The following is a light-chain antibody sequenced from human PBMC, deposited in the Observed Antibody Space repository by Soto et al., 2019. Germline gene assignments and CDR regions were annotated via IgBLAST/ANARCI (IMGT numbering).Light chain of an antibody. CDR3: QQSNDWPLT. CDR2: GAS. CDR1: QNVNTN. Sequence: KVMTQSPATLSVSPGERATLSCRASQNVNTNLAWYQQKPGQAPRHLISGASTRATGIPARFSGSGSGTEFTLSITSLQSEDVAVYYCQQSNDWPLTFGGGTKVEIK. V-gene: IGKV3-15*01. J-gene: IGKJ4*01.